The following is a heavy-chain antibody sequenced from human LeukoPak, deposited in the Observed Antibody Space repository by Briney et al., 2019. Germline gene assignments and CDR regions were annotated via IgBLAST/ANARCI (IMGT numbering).Heavy chain of an antibody. CDR2: IYYSGST. Sequence: SETLSLTCTVSGGSISSYYWSWIRQPPGKGLEWIGYIYYSGSTNYNPNYNPSLKSRVTISVDTSKNQFSLNLSSVTAADTAVFYCARLVRYSCGYYFDYWGQGTLVTVSS. V-gene: IGHV4-59*08. D-gene: IGHD5-18*01. CDR3: ARLVRYSCGYYFDY. CDR1: GGSISSYY. J-gene: IGHJ4*02.